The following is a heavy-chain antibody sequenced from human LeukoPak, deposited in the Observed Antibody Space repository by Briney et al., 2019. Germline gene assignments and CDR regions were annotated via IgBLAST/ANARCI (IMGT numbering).Heavy chain of an antibody. V-gene: IGHV3-30*18. J-gene: IGHJ6*02. D-gene: IGHD2-2*02. CDR3: AKDAGQYQLLYHGMDV. CDR2: ISYDGSNK. Sequence: GGSLRLSCAASGFTFSSYWMHWVRQAPGKGLEWVAVISYDGSNKYYADSVKGRFTISRDNSKNALYLQMNSLRAEDTAVYYCAKDAGQYQLLYHGMDVWGQGTTVTVSS. CDR1: GFTFSSYW.